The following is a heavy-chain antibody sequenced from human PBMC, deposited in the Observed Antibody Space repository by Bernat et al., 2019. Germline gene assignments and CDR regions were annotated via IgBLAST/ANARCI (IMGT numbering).Heavy chain of an antibody. V-gene: IGHV4-30-4*01. Sequence: QVQLQESGPGLVKPSQTLSLTCTVSGGSISSGDYYWSWIRQPPGKGLEWIGYIYYSGSTYYNPSLKSRVTISVDTSKNQFSLKLSSVTAADTAVYYCASLLWFGDHQFYFDYWGQGPLVPVSS. CDR2: IYYSGST. CDR1: GGSISSGDYY. D-gene: IGHD3-10*01. CDR3: ASLLWFGDHQFYFDY. J-gene: IGHJ4*02.